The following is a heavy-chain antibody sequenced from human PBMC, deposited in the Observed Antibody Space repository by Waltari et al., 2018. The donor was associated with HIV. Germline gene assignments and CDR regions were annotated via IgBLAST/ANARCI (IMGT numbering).Heavy chain of an antibody. CDR1: GDSVSSNSAA. Sequence: QVQLQQSGPGLVKSSQTLSLTCAISGDSVSSNSAAWNWIRQSPWRGLEWLGRTYYRSQWHNDYAISVKSRITINPDTSRNQFSLHLNSVTPEDTAVYYCARDSPRILSAFDVWGQGTTVTVSS. CDR3: ARDSPRILSAFDV. V-gene: IGHV6-1*01. J-gene: IGHJ3*01. D-gene: IGHD2-15*01. CDR2: TYYRSQWHN.